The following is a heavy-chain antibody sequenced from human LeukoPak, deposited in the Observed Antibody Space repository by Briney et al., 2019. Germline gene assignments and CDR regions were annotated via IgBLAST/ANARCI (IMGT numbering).Heavy chain of an antibody. CDR3: ARGRGSGWYVDY. D-gene: IGHD6-19*01. CDR2: ISSSSGYT. V-gene: IGHV3-11*05. Sequence: GGSLRLSCAASGFTFSDYYMTWIRQAPGKGLDWVSYISSSSGYTNYADSVKGRFTIPRDNARNLLYLQMNSLRAEDTAVYYCARGRGSGWYVDYWGQGTLVTVSS. CDR1: GFTFSDYY. J-gene: IGHJ4*02.